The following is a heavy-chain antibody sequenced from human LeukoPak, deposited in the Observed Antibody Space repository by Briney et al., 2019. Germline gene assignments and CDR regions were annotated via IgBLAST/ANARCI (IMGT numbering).Heavy chain of an antibody. CDR3: ARTTVVTPSFDY. CDR2: ISAYNGNT. J-gene: IGHJ4*02. Sequence: ASVEVSCKASGYTFTSYSISWVRQAPGQGLEWMGWISAYNGNTNYAQKLQGRVTMTTDTSTSTAYMELRSLRSDDTAVYYCARTTVVTPSFDYWGQGTLVTVSS. CDR1: GYTFTSYS. V-gene: IGHV1-18*01. D-gene: IGHD4-23*01.